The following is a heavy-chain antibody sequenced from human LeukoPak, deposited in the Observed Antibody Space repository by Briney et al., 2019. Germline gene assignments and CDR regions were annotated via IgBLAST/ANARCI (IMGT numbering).Heavy chain of an antibody. Sequence: GGSLRLSCAASGFTFSSYAMSWVRQAPGKGLEWVSAISGSGGSTYYADSVKGRFTISRDNSKNTLYLQMHSLRAEDTAVYYCARPYYDSSGWDYMDVWGKGTTVTISS. CDR1: GFTFSSYA. J-gene: IGHJ6*03. CDR3: ARPYYDSSGWDYMDV. D-gene: IGHD3-22*01. CDR2: ISGSGGST. V-gene: IGHV3-23*01.